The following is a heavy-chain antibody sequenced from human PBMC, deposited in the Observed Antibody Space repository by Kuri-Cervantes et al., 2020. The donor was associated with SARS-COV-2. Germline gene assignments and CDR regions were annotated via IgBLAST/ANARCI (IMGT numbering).Heavy chain of an antibody. D-gene: IGHD3-10*01. CDR3: AKSPASRDDQALYGLWFDP. Sequence: SETLSLTCTVSGGSISSSSYYWGWIRQPPGKGLEWIGSIYYSGSTYYNPSLKNRVIISVDTSKNQFSLRLRSVTAADTAVYYCAKSPASRDDQALYGLWFDPWGQGTLVTVSS. V-gene: IGHV4-39*07. CDR2: IYYSGST. J-gene: IGHJ5*02. CDR1: GGSISSSSYY.